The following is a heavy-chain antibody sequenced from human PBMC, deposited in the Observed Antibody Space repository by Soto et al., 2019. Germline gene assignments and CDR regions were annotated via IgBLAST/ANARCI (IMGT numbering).Heavy chain of an antibody. D-gene: IGHD3-10*01. J-gene: IGHJ6*03. CDR1: GFTFSSYA. Sequence: GGSLRLSCAASGFTFSSYAMSWVRQAPGKGLEWVSAISGSGGSTYYADSVKGRFTISRDNSKNTLYLQMNSLRAEDTAVYYCANGGREYYYGSGSYYNEHYYYYYYMDVWGKGTTVTVSS. CDR3: ANGGREYYYGSGSYYNEHYYYYYYMDV. V-gene: IGHV3-23*01. CDR2: ISGSGGST.